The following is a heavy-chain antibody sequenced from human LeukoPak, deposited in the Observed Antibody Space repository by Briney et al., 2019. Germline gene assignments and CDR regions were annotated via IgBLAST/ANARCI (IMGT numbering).Heavy chain of an antibody. D-gene: IGHD3-10*01. Sequence: SETLSLTCTVSGGSIGHTTYYWGWIRQPPGKGLEWIGRIYSRGGTFYNPSLKSRVTISVDTSKNQFSLKLSSVTAADTAVYCCARGGGYNWFDPWGQGTLVTVSS. CDR3: ARGGGYNWFDP. CDR2: IYSRGGT. J-gene: IGHJ5*02. V-gene: IGHV4-39*01. CDR1: GGSIGHTTYY.